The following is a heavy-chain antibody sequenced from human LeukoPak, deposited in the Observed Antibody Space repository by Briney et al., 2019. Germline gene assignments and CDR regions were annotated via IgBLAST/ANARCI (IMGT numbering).Heavy chain of an antibody. D-gene: IGHD6-13*01. CDR2: ISGSGRST. CDR1: GFTFSTYA. V-gene: IGHV3-23*01. J-gene: IGHJ6*03. Sequence: GGSLRLSCAASGFTFSTYALSWVRQAPGKGLEWVSGISGSGRSTYYADSVKGRFTISRDNSKNTLYLQMNSLRAEDTAVYYCAKGARSSSWMGNYYYYMDVWGKGTTVTVSS. CDR3: AKGARSSSWMGNYYYYMDV.